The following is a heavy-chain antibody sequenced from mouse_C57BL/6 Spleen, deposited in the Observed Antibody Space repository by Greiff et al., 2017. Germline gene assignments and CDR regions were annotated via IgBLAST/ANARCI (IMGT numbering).Heavy chain of an antibody. D-gene: IGHD2-3*01. CDR1: GYTFTSYW. J-gene: IGHJ3*01. V-gene: IGHV1-72*01. CDR2: IDPNSGGT. CDR3: ATGDDYYELDY. Sequence: VQLQQPGAELVKPGASVKMSCKASGYTFTSYWMHWVKQRPGRGLEWIGGIDPNSGGTKYNEKFTSTATLNVDHPSRTAYMQLSSLTSEDAAVYYCATGDDYYELDYWGQGTLVTVAA.